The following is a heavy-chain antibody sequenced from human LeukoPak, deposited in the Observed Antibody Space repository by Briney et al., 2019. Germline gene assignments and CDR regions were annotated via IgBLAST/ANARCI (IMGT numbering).Heavy chain of an antibody. D-gene: IGHD6-19*01. J-gene: IGHJ5*02. Sequence: SETLSLTCTVSGGSISSSSYYWGWIRQPPGKGLEWIGSIYYSGSTYYNPSLKSRVTISVDTSKNQFSLKLSSVTAADTAVYYCARHPAVADSSWFDPWGQGTLVTVSS. V-gene: IGHV4-39*01. CDR1: GGSISSSSYY. CDR3: ARHPAVADSSWFDP. CDR2: IYYSGST.